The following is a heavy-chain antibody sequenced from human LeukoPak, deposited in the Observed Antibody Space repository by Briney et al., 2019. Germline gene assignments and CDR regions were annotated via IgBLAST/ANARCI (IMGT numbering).Heavy chain of an antibody. CDR3: ARQGRSYINPNRGWFDP. D-gene: IGHD7-27*01. Sequence: GGSLRLSCEASGFSFSSYSMNWVRQAPGKGLEWVSSISSTGTDNTYADSVTGRFTISRDNPKNSVFLQMNSLRAEDTAVYFCARQGRSYINPNRGWFDPWGQRTLVIVSS. CDR2: ISSTGTDN. V-gene: IGHV3-21*06. CDR1: GFSFSSYS. J-gene: IGHJ5*02.